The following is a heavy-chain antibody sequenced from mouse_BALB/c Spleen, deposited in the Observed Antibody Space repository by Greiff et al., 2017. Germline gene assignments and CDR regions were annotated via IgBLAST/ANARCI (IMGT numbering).Heavy chain of an antibody. J-gene: IGHJ3*01. CDR2: IRLKSNNYAT. CDR1: GFTFSNYW. Sequence: EVKVVESGGGLVQPGGSMKLSCVASGFTFSNYWMNWVRQSPEKGLEWVAEIRLKSNNYATHYAESVKGRFTISRDDSKSSVYLQMNNLRAEDTGIYYCTRKDYGSSFAYWGQGTLVTVSA. D-gene: IGHD1-1*01. V-gene: IGHV6-6*02. CDR3: TRKDYGSSFAY.